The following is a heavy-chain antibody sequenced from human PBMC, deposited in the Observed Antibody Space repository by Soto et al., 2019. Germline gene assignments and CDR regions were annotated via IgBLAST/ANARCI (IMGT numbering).Heavy chain of an antibody. CDR3: ARDGPSRNRYYFDY. CDR2: IYGAAST. CDR1: GFTVSSNY. V-gene: IGHV3-66*01. Sequence: EVQLVESGGGLVQPGGSLRLSCAASGFTVSSNYMNWVRQAPGKGLEWVSIIYGAASTYYADSVKGRFTISRDNFKNTLYLKMNSRRAEDTAVYYCARDGPSRNRYYFDYWGQGTLFTVSS. D-gene: IGHD6-25*01. J-gene: IGHJ4*02.